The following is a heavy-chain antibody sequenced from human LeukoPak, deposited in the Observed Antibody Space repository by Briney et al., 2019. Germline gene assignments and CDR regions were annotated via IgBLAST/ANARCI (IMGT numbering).Heavy chain of an antibody. Sequence: ASVKVSCKASGYTFISYGIIWVRQAPGQGLECMGWISGYNGNTNDAQKLQGRVTMTTDTSTSTAYMELRSLRSDDTAVYYCAREGLESSSSDHGYWGQGTLVTVSS. D-gene: IGHD6-6*01. J-gene: IGHJ4*02. CDR3: AREGLESSSSDHGY. CDR1: GYTFISYG. V-gene: IGHV1-18*01. CDR2: ISGYNGNT.